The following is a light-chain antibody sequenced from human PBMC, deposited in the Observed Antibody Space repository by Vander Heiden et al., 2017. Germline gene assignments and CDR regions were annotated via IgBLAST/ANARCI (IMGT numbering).Light chain of an antibody. CDR1: QSLLHNNGYNY. Sequence: DIVMTQSPLPLPVTPGEPASISCRSSQSLLHNNGYNYLDWYLQKPGQSPQLLIYLGSNRASGVPDRFSGSGSGTDFTLKISRVEAEDVGVYYCMQALQTPRTFGQGTNVDIK. CDR3: MQALQTPRT. J-gene: IGKJ1*01. CDR2: LGS. V-gene: IGKV2-28*01.